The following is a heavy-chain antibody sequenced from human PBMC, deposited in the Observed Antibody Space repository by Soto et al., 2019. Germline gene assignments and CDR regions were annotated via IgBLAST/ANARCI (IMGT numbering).Heavy chain of an antibody. CDR1: GFTFSSYG. V-gene: IGHV3-33*01. J-gene: IGHJ4*02. CDR3: ARDYSSSWVRYYFDY. Sequence: GGSLRLACAASGFTFSSYGMHWVRQAPGKGLEWVAVIWYDGSNKYYADSVKGRFTISRDNSKNTLYLQMNSLRAEDTAVYYCARDYSSSWVRYYFDYWGQGTLVTVSS. CDR2: IWYDGSNK. D-gene: IGHD6-13*01.